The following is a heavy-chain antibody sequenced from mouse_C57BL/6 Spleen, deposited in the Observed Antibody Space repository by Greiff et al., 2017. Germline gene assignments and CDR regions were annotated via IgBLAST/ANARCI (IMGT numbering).Heavy chain of an antibody. CDR3: ARRGPGGSSYEAWFAY. V-gene: IGHV1-81*01. Sequence: VKLQESGAELARPGASVKLSCKASGYTFTSYGISWVKQRTGQGLEWIGEIYPRSGNTYYNEKFKGKATLTADKSSSTAYMELRSLTSEDSAVYFCARRGPGGSSYEAWFAYWGQGTLVTVSA. CDR2: IYPRSGNT. J-gene: IGHJ3*01. CDR1: GYTFTSYG. D-gene: IGHD1-1*01.